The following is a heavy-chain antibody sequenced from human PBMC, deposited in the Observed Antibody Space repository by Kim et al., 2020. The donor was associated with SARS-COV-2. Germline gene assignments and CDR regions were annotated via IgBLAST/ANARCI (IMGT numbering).Heavy chain of an antibody. J-gene: IGHJ4*02. D-gene: IGHD3-16*01. CDR2: IDTDGSIT. CDR1: GFAFSPYW. Sequence: GGSLRLCAASGFAFSPYWMHWVRQVPGQGLMWVSQIDTDGSITTYAEAVLGRFSISRDNAKNTLYLQMNSLRVEDTAIYYCIRDNIQPGDLWGQGVMVTVSS. CDR3: IRDNIQPGDL. V-gene: IGHV3-74*01.